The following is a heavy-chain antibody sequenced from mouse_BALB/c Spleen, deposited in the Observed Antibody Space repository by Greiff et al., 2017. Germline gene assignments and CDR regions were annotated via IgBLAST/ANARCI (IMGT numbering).Heavy chain of an antibody. CDR2: ISDGGSYT. CDR1: GFTFTSFG. D-gene: IGHD2-10*01. V-gene: IGHV5-6*01. Sequence: EVQLVESGPGLVQPGGSRKLSCAASGFTFTSFGMHWVRQAPGKGLEWVGNISDGGSYTYYPDSVKGRFTITSDNDKNNLYLQMSSLTSEDAAMYYCGRAYYGNFWFAYWGQGTLVTVSA. CDR3: GRAYYGNFWFAY. J-gene: IGHJ3*01.